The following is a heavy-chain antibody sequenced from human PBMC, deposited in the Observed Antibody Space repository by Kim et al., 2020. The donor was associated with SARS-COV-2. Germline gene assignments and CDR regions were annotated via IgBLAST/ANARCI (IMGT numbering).Heavy chain of an antibody. Sequence: GESLKISCEGSGYSFTSYWISWVRQMPGKGLEWMGRIDPSDSYTNYSPSFQGHVTISADKSISTAYLQWSSLKASDTAMYYCATPMVRDYYYYGMDVWGQGTTVTVSS. CDR2: IDPSDSYT. CDR1: GYSFTSYW. CDR3: ATPMVRDYYYYGMDV. V-gene: IGHV5-10-1*01. J-gene: IGHJ6*02. D-gene: IGHD3-10*01.